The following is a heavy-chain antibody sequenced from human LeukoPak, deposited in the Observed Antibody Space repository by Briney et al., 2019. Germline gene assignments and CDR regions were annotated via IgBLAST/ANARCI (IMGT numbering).Heavy chain of an antibody. D-gene: IGHD3-22*01. CDR1: GVSISGYH. J-gene: IGHJ4*02. CDR2: VYVSERS. CDR3: ARDRSGYYRDSSSGFYPRGYYFDY. Sequence: SETLSLTCSVSGVSISGYHWNWVRQSVGKGLQWIGRVYVSERSYYNPPLKSRVTMSLDTSKNQFSLKLSSVTAADTAVYYCARDRSGYYRDSSSGFYPRGYYFDYWGQGTLVTVSS. V-gene: IGHV4-4*07.